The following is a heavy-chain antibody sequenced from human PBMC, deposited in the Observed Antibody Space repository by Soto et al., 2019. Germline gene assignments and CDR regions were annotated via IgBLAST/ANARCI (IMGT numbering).Heavy chain of an antibody. CDR1: GFSFSSYP. CDR2: ISYDGSNK. J-gene: IGHJ5*01. Sequence: QVQLVESGGGVVQPGRSLRLSCAASGFSFSSYPLHWVRQAPGKGLEWLAIISYDGSNKYYSDSVKGRFTISRDNYKNTLYLQMNRLIADDKAVYYCERDEGSYLGVSHSLDSWCNGTLVTVSS. V-gene: IGHV3-30-3*01. CDR3: ERDEGSYLGVSHSLDS. D-gene: IGHD1-26*01.